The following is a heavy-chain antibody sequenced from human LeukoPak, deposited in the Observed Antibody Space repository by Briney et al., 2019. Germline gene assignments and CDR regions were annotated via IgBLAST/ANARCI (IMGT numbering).Heavy chain of an antibody. J-gene: IGHJ4*02. CDR1: GFTFRSYA. D-gene: IGHD3-16*02. CDR2: ISYDGSNK. Sequence: PGGSLRLSCAASGFTFRSYAMHWVRQAPGKGLEWVAVISYDGSNKYYADSVKGRFTISRDNSKNTLYLQMNSLRAEDTALYYCAKERGRALDFDYWGQGTLVTVSS. V-gene: IGHV3-30*04. CDR3: AKERGRALDFDY.